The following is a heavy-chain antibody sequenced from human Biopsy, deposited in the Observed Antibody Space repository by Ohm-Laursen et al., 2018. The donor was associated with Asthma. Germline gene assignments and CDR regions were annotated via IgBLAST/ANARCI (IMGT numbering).Heavy chain of an antibody. CDR2: ISGTSGTL. Sequence: LSLTCSASGFTFDDHAMHWVRQVPGKGLEWVAGISGTSGTLGYADSVAGRFTISRDNARKSLYLQMKSLKVEDTALYFCAKDVRQGYGDYLHFDCWGQGAQVTVSS. CDR1: GFTFDDHA. D-gene: IGHD4-17*01. J-gene: IGHJ4*02. V-gene: IGHV3-9*01. CDR3: AKDVRQGYGDYLHFDC.